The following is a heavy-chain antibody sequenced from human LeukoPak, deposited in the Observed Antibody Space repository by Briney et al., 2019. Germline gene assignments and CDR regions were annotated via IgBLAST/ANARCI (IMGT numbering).Heavy chain of an antibody. J-gene: IGHJ6*02. CDR2: ISSSSSYI. D-gene: IGHD3-3*01. V-gene: IGHV3-21*01. CDR1: GFTLSSCS. Sequence: PGGSLRLSCAASGFTLSSCSMNWVSQAPGKGLEWVSSISSSSSYIYYADSVKGRFTISRDNAKNSLYLQMNSLRAEDTAVYYCARVGPYDFWSGYAYGMDVWGQGTTVTVSS. CDR3: ARVGPYDFWSGYAYGMDV.